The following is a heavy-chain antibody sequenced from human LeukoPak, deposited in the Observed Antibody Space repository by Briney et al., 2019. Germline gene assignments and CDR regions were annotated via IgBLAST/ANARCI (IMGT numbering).Heavy chain of an antibody. CDR2: ISGGGGSNT. Sequence: GGSLRLSCAASGFTISSYAMSWVRQAQAKGLEWVSIISGGGGSNTYYADSVKGRFTISRDTSKSTLNLQMNSLRAEDTAVYYCVRRPDYFDYWGQGTLVTVSS. V-gene: IGHV3-23*01. CDR1: GFTISSYA. CDR3: VRRPDYFDY. J-gene: IGHJ4*02.